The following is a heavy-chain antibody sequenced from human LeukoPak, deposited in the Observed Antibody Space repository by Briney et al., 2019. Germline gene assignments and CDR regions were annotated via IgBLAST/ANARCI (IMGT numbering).Heavy chain of an antibody. V-gene: IGHV4-59*01. CDR3: ARGKAGQQLVVDYDYGMDV. J-gene: IGHJ6*02. Sequence: SETLSLTCTVSGVSIRNYYWSWIRQPPGKGLEWIGYIYHSGSTNYNPSLRSRVTISVDTSRNRFSLKLTSVTAADTAVYYCARGKAGQQLVVDYDYGMDVWGQGTTVTVSS. D-gene: IGHD6-13*01. CDR2: IYHSGST. CDR1: GVSIRNYY.